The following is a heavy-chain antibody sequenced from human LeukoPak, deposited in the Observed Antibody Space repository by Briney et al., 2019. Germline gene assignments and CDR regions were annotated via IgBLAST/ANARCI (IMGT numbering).Heavy chain of an antibody. Sequence: TSQTLSLTCAISGDSVSSNSVTWNWIRQSPSRGLEWLGGTYYRSTWYNDYAVSVRGRITVNPDTSKNQFSLHLNSVTPEDTAVYYCARRLTQYDCFDPWGQGILVTVSS. D-gene: IGHD2-2*01. J-gene: IGHJ5*02. CDR3: ARRLTQYDCFDP. CDR1: GDSVSSNSVT. CDR2: TYYRSTWYN. V-gene: IGHV6-1*01.